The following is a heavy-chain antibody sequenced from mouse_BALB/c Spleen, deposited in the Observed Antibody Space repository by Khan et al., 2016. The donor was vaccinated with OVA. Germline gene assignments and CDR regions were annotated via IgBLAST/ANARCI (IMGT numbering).Heavy chain of an antibody. V-gene: IGHV9-3*02. CDR1: GYIFTNYG. CDR3: ARGYEMYGYWIAY. Sequence: QIQLVQSGPELKKPGETVKISCKASGYIFTNYGMNWVKQAPGKGLKWMGWINTNTGEPTFAEEFKERFAFSLETSANTAYLQINSLKNEDTATYCCARGYEMYGYWIAYWGQGTLVTVSA. CDR2: INTNTGEP. J-gene: IGHJ3*01. D-gene: IGHD1-2*01.